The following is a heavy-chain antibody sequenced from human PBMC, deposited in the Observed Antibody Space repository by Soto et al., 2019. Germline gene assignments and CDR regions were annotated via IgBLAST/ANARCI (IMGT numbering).Heavy chain of an antibody. CDR1: GGSISSFY. J-gene: IGHJ3*01. Sequence: SETLSLTCTVSGGSISSFYWSWIRQPPGKGLEWIGYIYYSGSTNYNPSLKSRVTISVDTSKNQFSLKLSSVTAADTAVYYCARRYGSAFDFWGQGTMVTVSS. CDR2: IYYSGST. CDR3: ARRYGSAFDF. D-gene: IGHD1-20*01. V-gene: IGHV4-59*08.